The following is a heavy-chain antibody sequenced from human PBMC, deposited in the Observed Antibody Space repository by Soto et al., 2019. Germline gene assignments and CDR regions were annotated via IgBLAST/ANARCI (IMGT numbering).Heavy chain of an antibody. D-gene: IGHD3-3*01. CDR1: GFTFSSYA. Sequence: EVQLLESGGGLVQPGGSLRLSCAASGFTFSSYAMSWVRQAPGKGLEWVSAISGSGGSTYYADSVKGRFTISRDTSKNTLYLQRSSLRDDDTAVYYWAKDPTHLFWGGATCFDYWGQGTLVTVSS. J-gene: IGHJ4*02. CDR2: ISGSGGST. CDR3: AKDPTHLFWGGATCFDY. V-gene: IGHV3-23*01.